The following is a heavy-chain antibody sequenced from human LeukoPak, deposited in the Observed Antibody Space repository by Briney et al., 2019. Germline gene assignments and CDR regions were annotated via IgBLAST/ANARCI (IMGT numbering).Heavy chain of an antibody. J-gene: IGHJ5*02. CDR1: GYSIISGYY. CDR2: IHHGGTT. D-gene: IGHD2-15*01. V-gene: IGHV4-38-2*02. Sequence: PSETLSLTCAVSGYSIISGYYWGWIRQSPGKGLEWIGSIHHGGTTYYSPSLKSRVTISVDTSRNQFSLKMSSVTAADTALYFCARERVVVAGGWFDPWGQGTRVTVSS. CDR3: ARERVVVAGGWFDP.